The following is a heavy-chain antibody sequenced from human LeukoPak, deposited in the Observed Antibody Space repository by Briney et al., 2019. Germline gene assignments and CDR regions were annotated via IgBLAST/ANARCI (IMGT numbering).Heavy chain of an antibody. CDR2: IYYSGST. CDR3: ARPLYSSSWYQVDYYYYYMDV. J-gene: IGHJ6*03. V-gene: IGHV4-39*01. D-gene: IGHD6-13*01. Sequence: SETLSLTCTVSGGSISSSSYYWGWIRQPPGKGLEWIGSIYYSGSTYYNPSLKSRVTISVDTSKNQFSLKLSSVTAADTAVYYCARPLYSSSWYQVDYYYYYMDVWGKGTTVTVSS. CDR1: GGSISSSSYY.